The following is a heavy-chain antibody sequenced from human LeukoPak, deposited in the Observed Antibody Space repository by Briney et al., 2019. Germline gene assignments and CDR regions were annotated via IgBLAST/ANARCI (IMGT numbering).Heavy chain of an antibody. J-gene: IGHJ4*02. V-gene: IGHV5-10-1*01. D-gene: IGHD2-15*01. CDR1: GYSFTNYW. CDR3: ARGGDELLWY. CDR2: IDPSDSYT. Sequence: GESLKISCKGSGYSFTNYWTSWVRQMPGKGLEWMGRIDPSDSYTNYSPSFQGHVTISADKSISTAYLQWSSLKASDTAMYYCARGGDELLWYWGQGTLVTVSS.